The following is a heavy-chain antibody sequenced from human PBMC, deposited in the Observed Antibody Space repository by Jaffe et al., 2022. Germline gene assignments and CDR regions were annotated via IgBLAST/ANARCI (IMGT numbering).Heavy chain of an antibody. D-gene: IGHD6-13*01. V-gene: IGHV4-38-2*01. J-gene: IGHJ5*02. CDR1: GYSISSGYY. CDR3: ARHLGWEQQLANWFDP. Sequence: QVQLQESGPGLVKPSETLSLTCAVSGYSISSGYYWGWIRQPPGKGLEWIGSIYHSGSTYYNPSLKSRVTISVDTSKNQFSLKLSSVTAADTAVYYCARHLGWEQQLANWFDPWGQGTLVTVSS. CDR2: IYHSGST.